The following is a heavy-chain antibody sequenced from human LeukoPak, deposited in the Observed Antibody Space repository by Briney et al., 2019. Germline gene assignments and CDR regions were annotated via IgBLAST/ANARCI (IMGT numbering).Heavy chain of an antibody. V-gene: IGHV1-2*02. D-gene: IGHD6-13*01. CDR1: GYTFTGYY. CDR2: INPNSGGT. CDR3: AREAAAAGENYFDY. Sequence: ASVKVSCKASGYTFTGYYMHWVRQAPGQGLEWRGWINPNSGGTNYAQKFQGRVIMTRDTSISTAYMELSRLRSDDTAVYYCAREAAAAGENYFDYWGQGTLVTVSS. J-gene: IGHJ4*02.